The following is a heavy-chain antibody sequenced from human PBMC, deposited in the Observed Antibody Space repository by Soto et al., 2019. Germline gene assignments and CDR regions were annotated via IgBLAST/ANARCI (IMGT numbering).Heavy chain of an antibody. CDR3: ARSGYSSGWYTAFDS. Sequence: PSETLSLTCTVSGDSISGYYWNWIRQPAGKGLEWIGRIYASGSTISNPSLRSRVALSVDTSKNQFSLNLNSVTAADTAMYYCARSGYSSGWYTAFDSWSQGTLVTV. V-gene: IGHV4-4*07. D-gene: IGHD6-19*01. CDR2: IYASGST. J-gene: IGHJ4*02. CDR1: GDSISGYY.